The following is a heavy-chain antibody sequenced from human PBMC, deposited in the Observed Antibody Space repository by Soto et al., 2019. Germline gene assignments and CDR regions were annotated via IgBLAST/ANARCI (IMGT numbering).Heavy chain of an antibody. D-gene: IGHD3-3*01. V-gene: IGHV3-23*01. CDR3: ADFFVELSPVDY. CDR2: ISGSGGST. J-gene: IGHJ4*02. CDR1: GFTFSSYA. Sequence: EVQLLESGGGLVQPGGSLRLSCAASGFTFSSYAMSWVRQAPGKGLEWVSAISGSGGSTYYADSVKGRFTISRDNSKNTLYLQRNSLRAEDTAVYYCADFFVELSPVDYWGQGTLVTVSS.